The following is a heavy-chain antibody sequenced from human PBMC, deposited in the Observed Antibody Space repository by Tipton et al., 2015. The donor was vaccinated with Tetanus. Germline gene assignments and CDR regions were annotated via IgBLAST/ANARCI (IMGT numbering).Heavy chain of an antibody. V-gene: IGHV4-59*01. J-gene: IGHJ4*02. Sequence: GLVKPSETLSLSCTVSGGSISSFYWSWIRQSPGRGLEWIGYIYYTGNTNYNPSLKSRVTISADTTKKQFSLNLRSVTAADTAVYYCAGLPVGGGYSAHYYFLHWGQGTLVTVSS. D-gene: IGHD4-23*01. CDR1: GGSISSFY. CDR3: AGLPVGGGYSAHYYFLH. CDR2: IYYTGNT.